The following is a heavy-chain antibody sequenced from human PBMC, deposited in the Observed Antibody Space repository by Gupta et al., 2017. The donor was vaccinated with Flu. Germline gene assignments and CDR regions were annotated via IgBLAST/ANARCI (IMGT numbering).Heavy chain of an antibody. CDR2: ISSSSSYI. D-gene: IGHD2/OR15-2a*01. CDR1: GFTFSSYS. J-gene: IGHJ3*02. Sequence: EVQLVESGGGLVKPGGSLRLSCAASGFTFSSYSMNWVRQAPGKGLEWVSSISSSSSYIYYADSVKGRFTISRDNAKNSLYLKMKSLRAEDTAVYYCARPLSKDDAFDIWGQGTMVTVSS. V-gene: IGHV3-21*01. CDR3: ARPLSKDDAFDI.